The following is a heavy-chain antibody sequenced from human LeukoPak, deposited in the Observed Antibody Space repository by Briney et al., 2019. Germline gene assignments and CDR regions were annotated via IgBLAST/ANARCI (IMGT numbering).Heavy chain of an antibody. D-gene: IGHD2-15*01. Sequence: GGSLRLSCAASGFTFSSFALSWVRQAPGKGLEWVSVICANDGNTYYADAVKGRFTISRDNSKDTLYPQMDSPRAEDTAVYYCAKGSGSSCYSPCDYWGQGILVTVSS. CDR2: ICANDGNT. CDR1: GFTFSSFA. CDR3: AKGSGSSCYSPCDY. V-gene: IGHV3-23*01. J-gene: IGHJ4*02.